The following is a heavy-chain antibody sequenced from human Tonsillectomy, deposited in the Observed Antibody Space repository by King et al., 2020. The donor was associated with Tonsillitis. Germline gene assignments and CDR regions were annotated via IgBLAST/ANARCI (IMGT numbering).Heavy chain of an antibody. CDR1: GGPISRYY. D-gene: IGHD3-16*01. V-gene: IGHV4-59*08. CDR3: AKHVRYVPIAPVWYFDL. Sequence: VQLQESGPGLVKPSETLSLTCTVSGGPISRYYWNWIRQPPGKGLAWIGSIYYTASTNYNPSLTSRVTISIDTSKNHFSLKLSSVTAADTAVYYCAKHVRYVPIAPVWYFDLWGRGTRVPVSS. J-gene: IGHJ2*01. CDR2: IYYTAST.